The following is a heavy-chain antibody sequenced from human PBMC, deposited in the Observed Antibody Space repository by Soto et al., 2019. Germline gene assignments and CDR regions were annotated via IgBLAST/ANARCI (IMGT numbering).Heavy chain of an antibody. CDR2: IIPIFGTA. CDR3: ATDVDTAMATDY. Sequence: SVKVSCKASGGTFSSYAISWVRQAPGQGLEWMGGIIPIFGTANYAQKFQGRVTITADESTSTAYMELSSLRSEDTAVYYCATDVDTAMATDYRGQGTLVTVSS. CDR1: GGTFSSYA. D-gene: IGHD5-18*01. J-gene: IGHJ4*02. V-gene: IGHV1-69*13.